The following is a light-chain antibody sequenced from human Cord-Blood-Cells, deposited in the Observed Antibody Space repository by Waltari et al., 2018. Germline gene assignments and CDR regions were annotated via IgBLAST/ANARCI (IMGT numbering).Light chain of an antibody. CDR1: SLRSYY. J-gene: IGLJ2*01. CDR2: GKN. Sequence: SSELTQDTAVSVALGQTVRITCQGDSLRSYYSSWYQQKPGQAPVLVIYGKNNRPSGIPDRFPGSSSGNTASLTRTGAQAEDESDYYGNSRDSSGNHVVFGGGTKLTVL. V-gene: IGLV3-19*01. CDR3: NSRDSSGNHVV.